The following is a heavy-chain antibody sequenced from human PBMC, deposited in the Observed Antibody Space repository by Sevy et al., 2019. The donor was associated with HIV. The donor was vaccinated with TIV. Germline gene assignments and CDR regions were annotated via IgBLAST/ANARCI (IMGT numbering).Heavy chain of an antibody. CDR2: ISGSGGST. J-gene: IGHJ4*01. CDR3: AKDSITMVRGVRGYFDY. CDR1: GFTFSSYA. Sequence: GGSLRLSCAASGFTFSSYAMSWVRQAPGKGLEWVSAISGSGGSTYYADSVKGRFTISRDNSKNTLYLQMNSLRAEDTAVYYCAKDSITMVRGVRGYFDYWGQGPLVTVSS. D-gene: IGHD3-10*01. V-gene: IGHV3-23*01.